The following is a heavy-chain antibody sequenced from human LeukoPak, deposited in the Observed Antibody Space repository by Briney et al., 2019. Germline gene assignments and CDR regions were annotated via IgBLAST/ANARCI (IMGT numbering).Heavy chain of an antibody. CDR3: ARGQYYDFWSGYYYSPHFDY. Sequence: ASVKVSCKASGYTFTGYNIHWVRQAPGQGLEWMGWTNPNSGGTNYAQKFQGRVTMTRDTSISTAYMELNRLRSDDTAVYYCARGQYYDFWSGYYYSPHFDYWGQGTLVTVSS. CDR2: TNPNSGGT. D-gene: IGHD3-3*01. J-gene: IGHJ4*02. CDR1: GYTFTGYN. V-gene: IGHV1-2*02.